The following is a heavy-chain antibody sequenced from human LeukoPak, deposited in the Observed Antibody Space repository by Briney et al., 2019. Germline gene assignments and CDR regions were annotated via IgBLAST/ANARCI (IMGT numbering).Heavy chain of an antibody. D-gene: IGHD3-3*01. CDR3: ARVTEYYDFWSGYYTEHFDY. Sequence: GASVKVSCKASGYTFTSYDINWVRQATGQGLEWMGWMNPNSGNTGYAQKFQGRVTITRNTSISTAYMELSSLRYEDTAVYYCARVTEYYDFWSGYYTEHFDYWGQGTLVTVSS. J-gene: IGHJ4*02. V-gene: IGHV1-8*03. CDR1: GYTFTSYD. CDR2: MNPNSGNT.